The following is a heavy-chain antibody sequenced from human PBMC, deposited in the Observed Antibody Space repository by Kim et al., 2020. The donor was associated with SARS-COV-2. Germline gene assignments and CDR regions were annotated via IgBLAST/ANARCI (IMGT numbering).Heavy chain of an antibody. V-gene: IGHV4-59*01. Sequence: SETLSLTCTVSGCSISSYYWSWIRQPPGKGLEWIGYIYYSGSTNYNPSLKSRVTISVDTSKNQFSLKLSSVTAADTAAYYCARGIHSSGLNFWGQGTLVT. D-gene: IGHD3-22*01. CDR2: IYYSGST. CDR1: GCSISSYY. CDR3: ARGIHSSGLNF. J-gene: IGHJ4*02.